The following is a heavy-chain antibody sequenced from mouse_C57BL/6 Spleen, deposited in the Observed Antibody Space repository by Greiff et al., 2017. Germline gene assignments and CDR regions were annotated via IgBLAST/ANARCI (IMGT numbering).Heavy chain of an antibody. CDR1: GYTFTSYW. V-gene: IGHV1-55*01. D-gene: IGHD1-1*01. CDR3: AGSRYDYDY. J-gene: IGHJ2*01. Sequence: QVQLKQPGAELVKPGASVKMSCKASGYTFTSYWITWVKQRPGQGLEWIGDIYPGSGSTNYNEKFKSKAILTVDTSSSTAYMQLSSLTSEDSAVYYCAGSRYDYDYWGQVTTLTVSS. CDR2: IYPGSGST.